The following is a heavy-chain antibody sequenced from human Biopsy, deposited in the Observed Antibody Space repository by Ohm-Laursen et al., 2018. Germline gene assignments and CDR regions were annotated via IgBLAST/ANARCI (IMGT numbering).Heavy chain of an antibody. V-gene: IGHV1-69*06. CDR3: ATKLTGYFHH. J-gene: IGHJ1*01. CDR2: NIPILGTG. D-gene: IGHD3-9*01. CDR1: GGTFSRYG. Sequence: SVKVSCKAPGGTFSRYGINWVRQAPGQGLEWLGGNIPILGTGNYAQKFQGRVTAAADTSTSTATMELRSLRSDDTAVYHCATKLTGYFHHWGQGTLVTVSS.